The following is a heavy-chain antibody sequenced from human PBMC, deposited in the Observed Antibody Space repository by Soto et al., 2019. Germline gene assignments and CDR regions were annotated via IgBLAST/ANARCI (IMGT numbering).Heavy chain of an antibody. J-gene: IGHJ6*02. CDR2: ISGSGGST. Sequence: VQLLESGGGLVQPGGSLRLSCAASGFTFSSYAMSWVRQAPGKGLEWVSAISGSGGSTYYADSVKGRFTISRDNSKNTLYLQMNSLRAEDTAVYYCAGGYVDYYYYYGMDVWGQGTTVTVSS. V-gene: IGHV3-23*01. CDR1: GFTFSSYA. CDR3: AGGYVDYYYYYGMDV. D-gene: IGHD5-12*01.